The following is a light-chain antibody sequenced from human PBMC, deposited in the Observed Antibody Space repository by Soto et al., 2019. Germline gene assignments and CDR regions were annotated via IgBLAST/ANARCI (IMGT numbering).Light chain of an antibody. CDR3: QQRGDWPLYT. Sequence: EIVLTQSPGTLSLSPGERATLSCRASQSVSNNYLAWYQQKPGQAPRLLIYGASDRATGIPARFSGSGSGTDFTLTISSLEPEDFAVYYCQQRGDWPLYTFGQGTKVDIK. V-gene: IGKV3-11*01. J-gene: IGKJ2*01. CDR1: QSVSNNY. CDR2: GAS.